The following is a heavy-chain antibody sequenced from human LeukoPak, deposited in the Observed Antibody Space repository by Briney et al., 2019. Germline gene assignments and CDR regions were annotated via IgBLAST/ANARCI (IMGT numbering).Heavy chain of an antibody. CDR2: INHSGST. D-gene: IGHD2-2*01. CDR3: ARGRRYCSSTSCLNWFDP. Sequence: PSETLSLTCAVYGGSFSGYYWSWLRQPPGKGLEWIGEINHSGSTNYNPSLKSRVTISVDTSKNQFSLKLSSVTAADTAVYYCARGRRYCSSTSCLNWFDPWGQGTLVTVSS. CDR1: GGSFSGYY. V-gene: IGHV4-34*01. J-gene: IGHJ5*02.